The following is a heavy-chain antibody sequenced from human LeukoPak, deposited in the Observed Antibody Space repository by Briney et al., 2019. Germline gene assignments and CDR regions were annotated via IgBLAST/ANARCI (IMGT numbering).Heavy chain of an antibody. J-gene: IGHJ5*02. V-gene: IGHV4-31*03. CDR3: ARAHGSSSSNWFDL. Sequence: SQTLSLTCTVSGGSISSGGYYWSWIRQHPGKGLEWIGYIYYSGSTYYNPSLKSRVTISVDTSKNQFSLKLSSVTAADTAVYYCARAHGSSSSNWFDLWAQGTLVTVSS. D-gene: IGHD6-13*01. CDR1: GGSISSGGYY. CDR2: IYYSGST.